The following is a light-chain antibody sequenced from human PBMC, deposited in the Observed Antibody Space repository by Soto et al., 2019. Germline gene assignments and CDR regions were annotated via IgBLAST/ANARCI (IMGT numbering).Light chain of an antibody. CDR3: QQYNSYWT. V-gene: IGKV1-5*01. CDR1: QSISSW. Sequence: TQSPATLSASVGDRVTIPCRASQSISSWLAWYQQKPGKAPKLLIYDASSLESGVPSRFSGSGSGTEFTLTISSLQPDDFATYYCQQYNSYWTFGQGTKVDIK. CDR2: DAS. J-gene: IGKJ1*01.